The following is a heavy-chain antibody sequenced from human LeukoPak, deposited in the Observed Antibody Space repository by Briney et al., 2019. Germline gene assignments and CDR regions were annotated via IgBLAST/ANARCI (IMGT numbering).Heavy chain of an antibody. CDR2: MNPNSGNT. J-gene: IGHJ4*02. Sequence: ASVKVSCKASGYTFTSYDINWVRQATGQGLEWMGWMNPNSGNTGYAQKFQGRVTMTRNTSISTAYMELSSLRSEDTAVYYRARAQDVLRFLEWLFPRMYYFDYWGQGTLVTVSS. V-gene: IGHV1-8*01. CDR3: ARAQDVLRFLEWLFPRMYYFDY. D-gene: IGHD3-3*01. CDR1: GYTFTSYD.